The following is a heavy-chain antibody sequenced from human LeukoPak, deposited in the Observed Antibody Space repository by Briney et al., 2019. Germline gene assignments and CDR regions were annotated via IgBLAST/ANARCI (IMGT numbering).Heavy chain of an antibody. CDR2: MNPNSGNT. J-gene: IGHJ5*02. CDR3: ARGRRPIVVVPDDIHKPLNYFDP. D-gene: IGHD2-2*01. V-gene: IGHV1-8*01. Sequence: AALKVSCKASGYTFTSYDIKWVRQATGQGLEWMGWMNPNSGNTGYVQKFQGRVTMTRNTSISTAYMELSSLRSEDTAVYYCARGRRPIVVVPDDIHKPLNYFDPWGQGTLVPVSS. CDR1: GYTFTSYD.